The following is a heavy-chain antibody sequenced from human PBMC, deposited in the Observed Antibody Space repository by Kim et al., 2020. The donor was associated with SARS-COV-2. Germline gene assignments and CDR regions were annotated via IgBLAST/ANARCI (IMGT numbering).Heavy chain of an antibody. CDR2: IRNRANSYTT. D-gene: IGHD4-17*01. V-gene: IGHV3-72*01. CDR1: GFTFSDHY. J-gene: IGHJ3*02. Sequence: GGSLRLSCAASGFTFSDHYMDWVRQAPGKGLEWVGRIRNRANSYTTQYAASVKGRFTILRDDLKDSVSLQMNSLGTDDTAVYYCSREIAYGDYVSGHDAFDIWGHGTMVTVSP. CDR3: SREIAYGDYVSGHDAFDI.